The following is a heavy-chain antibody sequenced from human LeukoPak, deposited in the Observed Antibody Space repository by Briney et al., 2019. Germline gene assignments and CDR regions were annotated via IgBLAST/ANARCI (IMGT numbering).Heavy chain of an antibody. CDR2: IYPGDSGP. V-gene: IGHV5-51*01. Sequence: GESLKISCNVSGYSFTSYCIGWVRQMPGKGLEWMGIIYPGDSGPTYSPSFQGQVTISVDKSINTAYLQWSSLQASDTAMYYCGMGGDRVPLQDDVFDVWGQGTMVTVST. CDR1: GYSFTSYC. D-gene: IGHD2-21*01. CDR3: GMGGDRVPLQDDVFDV. J-gene: IGHJ3*01.